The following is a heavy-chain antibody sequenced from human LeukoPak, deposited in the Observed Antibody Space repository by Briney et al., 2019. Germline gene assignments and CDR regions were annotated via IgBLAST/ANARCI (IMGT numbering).Heavy chain of an antibody. J-gene: IGHJ4*02. D-gene: IGHD4-17*01. CDR1: GFTFSSYA. CDR2: ITSSSGYI. CDR3: ARSDDYGDYLVDY. Sequence: KPGGSLRLSCAASGFTFSSYAMNWVRQAPGKGLEWVSSITSSSGYIYYADSMKGRFTTSRDNAKNSLYLQMNSLRAEDTAVYYCARSDDYGDYLVDYWGQGTLVTVS. V-gene: IGHV3-21*01.